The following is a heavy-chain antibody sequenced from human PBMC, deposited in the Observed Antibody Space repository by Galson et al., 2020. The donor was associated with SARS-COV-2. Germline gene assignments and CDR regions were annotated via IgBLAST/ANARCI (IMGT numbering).Heavy chain of an antibody. V-gene: IGHV4-4*02. Sequence: SETLSLTCNVSDGSISNNDWWSSVRQHPGKGLEWLGELSQSVTNHYNPPLKSRVPTSGDKPKNHITWKRSTVNAATPAVYYSANEPGDDTKRQIGLKQGAGNAGDTDVYYCAGDAGFCTDGVCYRYGYFGLWGRGTLVTVS. CDR2: LSQSVTN. CDR1: DGSISNNDW. CDR3: ANEPGDDTKRQIGLKQGAGNAGDTDVYYCAGDAGFCTDGVCYRYGYFGL. J-gene: IGHJ2*01. D-gene: IGHD2-8*01.